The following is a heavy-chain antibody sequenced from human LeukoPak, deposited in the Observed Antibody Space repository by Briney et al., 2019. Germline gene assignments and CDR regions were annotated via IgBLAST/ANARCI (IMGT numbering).Heavy chain of an antibody. CDR2: IWYDGSNK. J-gene: IGHJ4*02. CDR1: GFTFSSYG. CDR3: AKDSDYGGSPSDY. D-gene: IGHD4/OR15-4a*01. Sequence: GGSLRLSCAASGFTFSSYGMHWFRQAPGKGLEWVAVIWYDGSNKYYADSVKGRFTISRDNSKNTLYLQMNSLRAEDTAVYYCAKDSDYGGSPSDYWGQGTLVTVSS. V-gene: IGHV3-33*06.